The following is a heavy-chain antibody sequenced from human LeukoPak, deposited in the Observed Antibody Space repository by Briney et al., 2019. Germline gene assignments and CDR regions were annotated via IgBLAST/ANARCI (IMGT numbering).Heavy chain of an antibody. CDR3: ARMYYDSSGYYYYYYGMDV. V-gene: IGHV3-21*01. Sequence: GGSLRLSCAASRFTFSSYSMNWVRQAPGKGLEWVSSISSSSSYIYYADSVKGRFTISRDNAKNSLYLQMNSLRAEDTAVYYCARMYYDSSGYYYYYYGMDVWGQGTTVTVSS. D-gene: IGHD3-22*01. CDR1: RFTFSSYS. J-gene: IGHJ6*02. CDR2: ISSSSSYI.